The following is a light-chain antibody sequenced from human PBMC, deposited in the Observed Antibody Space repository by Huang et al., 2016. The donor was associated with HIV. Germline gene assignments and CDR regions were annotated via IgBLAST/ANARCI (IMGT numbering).Light chain of an antibody. V-gene: IGKV1-39*01. CDR1: QSISNF. CDR3: QQHYSPSSIT. CDR2: SAS. J-gene: IGKJ5*01. Sequence: DIQMTQSPSSLSASVGDRVTITCRASQSISNFLNWYQQKPGKAPNLLIYSASTVQSGVPSRFSGSGSGTDFTLTITSLQPEDFATYYCQQHYSPSSITFGQGTRLEIK.